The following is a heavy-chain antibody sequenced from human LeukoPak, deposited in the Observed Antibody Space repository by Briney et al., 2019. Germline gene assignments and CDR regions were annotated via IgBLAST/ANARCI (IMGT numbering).Heavy chain of an antibody. V-gene: IGHV1-2*02. D-gene: IGHD3-22*01. CDR3: ARDVYYYDSSGYQRAFDI. Sequence: ASVKVSCKASGYTFTGYYMHWVRQAPGQGLEWMGWISSWSGCTNYAQKFQGRVTMTRDTSISTAYMELSRLRSGDTAVYYCARDVYYYDSSGYQRAFDIWGQGTMVPVSS. J-gene: IGHJ3*02. CDR2: ISSWSGCT. CDR1: GYTFTGYY.